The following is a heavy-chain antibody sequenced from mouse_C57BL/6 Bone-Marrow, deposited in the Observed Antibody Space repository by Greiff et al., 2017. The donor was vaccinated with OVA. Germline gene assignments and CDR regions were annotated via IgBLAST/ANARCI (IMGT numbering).Heavy chain of an antibody. D-gene: IGHD1-1*01. CDR2: ILPGSGST. Sequence: VQRVESGAELMKPGASVKLSCKATGYTFTGYWIEWVKQRPGHGLEWIGEILPGSGSTNYNEQFKGKATFTADTSSNTAYMQLSSLTTEDSAIYDCARRSYYGSSSWFAYWGQGTLVTVSA. V-gene: IGHV1-9*01. CDR1: GYTFTGYW. J-gene: IGHJ3*01. CDR3: ARRSYYGSSSWFAY.